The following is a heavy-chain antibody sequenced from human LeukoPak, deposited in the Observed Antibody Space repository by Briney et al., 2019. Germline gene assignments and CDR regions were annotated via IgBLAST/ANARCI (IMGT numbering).Heavy chain of an antibody. D-gene: IGHD6-13*01. V-gene: IGHV4-59*01. Sequence: PSETLSLTCTVSGGSISSYYWSWIRQPPGKGLEWIGYIYYSGSTNYNPSLKSRVTISVDTPKNQFSLKLSSVTAADTAVYYCARDRGSSFDYWGQGTLVTVSS. J-gene: IGHJ4*02. CDR1: GGSISSYY. CDR3: ARDRGSSFDY. CDR2: IYYSGST.